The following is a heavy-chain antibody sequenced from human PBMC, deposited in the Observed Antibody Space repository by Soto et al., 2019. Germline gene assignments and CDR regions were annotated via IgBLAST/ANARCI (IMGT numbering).Heavy chain of an antibody. V-gene: IGHV1-2*02. CDR1: GYTFTGYY. Sequence: ASVKVSCKASGYTFTGYYMHWVRQAPGQGLEWMGWINPNSGGTNYAQKFQGRVTMTRDTSISTAYMELSRLRSEDTAVYYCARVLVMAYCGGDCYFDYWGQGTLVTVSS. CDR3: ARVLVMAYCGGDCYFDY. D-gene: IGHD2-21*02. J-gene: IGHJ4*02. CDR2: INPNSGGT.